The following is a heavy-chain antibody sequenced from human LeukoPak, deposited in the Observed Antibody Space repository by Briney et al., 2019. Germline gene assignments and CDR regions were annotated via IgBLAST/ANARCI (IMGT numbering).Heavy chain of an antibody. CDR1: GFTFSDYY. CDR2: IRYDGSNK. Sequence: GGPLRLSCAASGFTFSDYYMSWIRQAPGKGLEWVAFIRYDGSNKYYADSVKGRFTISRDNSKNTLYLQMNSLRAEDTAVYYCAKTAVDYGGNSGQDYWGQGTLVTVSS. J-gene: IGHJ4*02. D-gene: IGHD4-23*01. V-gene: IGHV3-30*02. CDR3: AKTAVDYGGNSGQDY.